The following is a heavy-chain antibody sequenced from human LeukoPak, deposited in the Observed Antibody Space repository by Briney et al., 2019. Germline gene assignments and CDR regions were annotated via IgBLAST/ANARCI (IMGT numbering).Heavy chain of an antibody. CDR1: GFSFSTYA. V-gene: IGHV3-21*01. CDR3: ARFRAATTRFDY. D-gene: IGHD1/OR15-1a*01. J-gene: IGHJ4*02. Sequence: GGSLRLSCAASGFSFSTYAMNWVRQAPGKGLEWVSSISSSRNYISYADSVKGRFTISRDNAKNSLFLQMNSLRAEDTAVYYCARFRAATTRFDYWGQGTLVTVSS. CDR2: ISSSRNYI.